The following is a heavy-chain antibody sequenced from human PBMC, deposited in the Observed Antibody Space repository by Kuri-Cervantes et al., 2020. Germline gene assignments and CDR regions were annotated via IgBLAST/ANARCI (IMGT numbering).Heavy chain of an antibody. V-gene: IGHV3-23*01. CDR1: GFTFSNYG. J-gene: IGHJ4*02. CDR2: ISDRT. Sequence: GESLKISCATSGFTFSNYGMSWVRQAPGKGLEWVSTISDRTYYTDSVKGRFTISRDNSNNILYLQTNGLRADDTAVYYRAKDPLAYGGHYFDYWGQGTLVTVSS. CDR3: AKDPLAYGGHYFDY. D-gene: IGHD4-23*01.